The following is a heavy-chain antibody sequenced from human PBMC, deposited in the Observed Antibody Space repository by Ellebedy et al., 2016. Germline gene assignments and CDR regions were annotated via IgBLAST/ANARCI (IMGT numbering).Heavy chain of an antibody. CDR1: GFTFSSHA. J-gene: IGHJ4*02. CDR3: VYCSGSYRGGFDY. Sequence: GGSLRLSCEASGFTFSSHAMSWVRQAPGKGPEWVSAVVGSGERTFYADSVKGRVTISRDNSKNRLYLQMSSLKVEDTAVYYCVYCSGSYRGGFDYWGQGTLLTVSS. D-gene: IGHD1-26*01. V-gene: IGHV3-23*01. CDR2: VVGSGERT.